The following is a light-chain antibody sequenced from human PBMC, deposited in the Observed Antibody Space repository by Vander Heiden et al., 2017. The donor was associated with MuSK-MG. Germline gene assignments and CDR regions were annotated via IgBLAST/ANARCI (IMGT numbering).Light chain of an antibody. CDR3: SSHTSSSTWV. Sequence: QSALTQPASVSGSPGQSITISCTGTCSDVGGYNYVSWYQQHPGKAPKLMIYEVSNRPSGVSNRFSGSKSGNTASLSISGLQAEDEADYYCSSHTSSSTWVFGGGTKLTVL. CDR2: EVS. CDR1: CSDVGGYNY. J-gene: IGLJ3*02. V-gene: IGLV2-14*01.